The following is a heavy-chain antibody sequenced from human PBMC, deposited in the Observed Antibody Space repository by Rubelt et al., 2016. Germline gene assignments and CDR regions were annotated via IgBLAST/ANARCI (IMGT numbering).Heavy chain of an antibody. CDR3: ARDGLGYYDYVWGSYRSSFFDY. J-gene: IGHJ4*02. Sequence: VESGGGLVQPGGSLRLSCAASGFTFRNYWMHWVRQVPGKGLEWVAVISYDGSNKYYADSVKGRFTISRDNSKNTLYLQMNSLRAEETAVYSCARDGLGYYDYVWGSYRSSFFDYWGQGTLVTVSS. CDR1: GFTFRNYW. CDR2: ISYDGSNK. D-gene: IGHD3-16*02. V-gene: IGHV3-30*03.